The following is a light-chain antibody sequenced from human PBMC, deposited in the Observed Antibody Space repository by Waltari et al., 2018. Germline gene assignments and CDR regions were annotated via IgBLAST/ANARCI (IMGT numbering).Light chain of an antibody. V-gene: IGKV1-16*02. Sequence: DIQMTQSPSSLSASIGDGVTITCRASQDISNYLAWFQQKPGKAPKSLISAASSLQSGVPSKFSGSGSGTDFTLTISSLQAEDFATYYCQQYNSYPLTFGGGTKVEIK. J-gene: IGKJ4*01. CDR2: AAS. CDR1: QDISNY. CDR3: QQYNSYPLT.